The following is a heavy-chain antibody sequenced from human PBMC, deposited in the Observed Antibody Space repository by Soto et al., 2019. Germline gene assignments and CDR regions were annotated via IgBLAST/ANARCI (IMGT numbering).Heavy chain of an antibody. CDR1: GYTFTTYY. CDR2: INPSGGAT. J-gene: IGHJ5*02. D-gene: IGHD6-13*01. Sequence: QVQLVQSGAEVKKPGASVKVSCKASGYTFTTYYIHWVRQAPGQGLEWMGNINPSGGATGYAQKFQGRVTMTRDTSTSTVYMELSSLTSEDTAMYYCAPYSSRNHWFDPWGQGTLVTVSS. CDR3: APYSSRNHWFDP. V-gene: IGHV1-46*01.